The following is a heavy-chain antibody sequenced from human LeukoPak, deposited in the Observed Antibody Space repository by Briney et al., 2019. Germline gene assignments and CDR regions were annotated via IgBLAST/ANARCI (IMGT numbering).Heavy chain of an antibody. J-gene: IGHJ4*02. D-gene: IGHD4-17*01. Sequence: GGSLRLSCAASGFTFSSYGMHWVRQAPGKGLEWVAFIRYDGSNKYYADSVKGRFTISRDNSKNTLYLQMNSLRAEDTAVYYCAKGGSQNDYGDKLVDYWGQGTLVTVSS. V-gene: IGHV3-30*02. CDR3: AKGGSQNDYGDKLVDY. CDR2: IRYDGSNK. CDR1: GFTFSSYG.